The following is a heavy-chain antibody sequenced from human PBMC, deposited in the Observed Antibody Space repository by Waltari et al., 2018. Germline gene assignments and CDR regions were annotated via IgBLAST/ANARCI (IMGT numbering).Heavy chain of an antibody. CDR3: AVPITLRGSC. CDR2: VREDGSRT. V-gene: IGHV3-7*01. D-gene: IGHD3-22*01. CDR1: GFTFREYG. Sequence: EVQLVQSGGGLVQPGGSLRLSCTAAGFTFREYGRSWVRQAPGKGLEGVANVREDGSRTYYVDSVKGRFTISRDNAKNSLYLQMNSLRPGDTAVYFCAVPITLRGSCWGQGTLVTVSS. J-gene: IGHJ4*02.